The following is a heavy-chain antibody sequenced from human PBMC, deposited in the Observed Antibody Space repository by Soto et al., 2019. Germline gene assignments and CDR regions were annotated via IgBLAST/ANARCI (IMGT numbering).Heavy chain of an antibody. CDR2: IYHSGST. D-gene: IGHD1-26*01. CDR1: GYSISSGYY. V-gene: IGHV4-38-2*02. CDR3: ARDSLVGATPYYYYGMDV. J-gene: IGHJ6*02. Sequence: SETLSLTCAVSGYSISSGYYWGWIRRPPGKGLEWIGSIYHSGSTYYNPSLKSRVTISVDTSKNQFSLKLSSVTAADTAVYYCARDSLVGATPYYYYGMDVWGQGTTVTVSS.